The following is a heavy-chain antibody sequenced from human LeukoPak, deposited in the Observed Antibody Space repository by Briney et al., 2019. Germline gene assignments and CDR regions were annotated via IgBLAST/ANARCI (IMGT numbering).Heavy chain of an antibody. CDR1: GYTFTSYG. D-gene: IGHD6-19*01. CDR2: ISAYNGNT. Sequence: ASVTVSCKASGYTFTSYGISWVRQAPGQGLEWMGWISAYNGNTNYAQKLQGRVTMTTDTSTSTAYMELRSLRSDDTAVYHCARAGARIPEAAVAGNWGQGTMVTVSS. V-gene: IGHV1-18*01. CDR3: ARAGARIPEAAVAGN. J-gene: IGHJ3*01.